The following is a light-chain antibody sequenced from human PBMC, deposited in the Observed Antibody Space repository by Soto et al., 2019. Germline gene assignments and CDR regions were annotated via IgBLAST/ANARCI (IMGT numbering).Light chain of an antibody. J-gene: IGKJ4*01. V-gene: IGKV3-20*01. CDR1: QSLSSSF. CDR2: GAS. Sequence: EVVLTQSPGTLSLSPGERATLSCRASQSLSSSFLACYQQAPGQAPRLLIYGASSRATGIPDRFSGSGAGTDFSLTISRLEPEDFAVYYCQQFSSYPLTFGGGTKVDIK. CDR3: QQFSSYPLT.